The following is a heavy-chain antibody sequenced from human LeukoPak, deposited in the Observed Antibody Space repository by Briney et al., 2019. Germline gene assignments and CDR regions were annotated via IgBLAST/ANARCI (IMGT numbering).Heavy chain of an antibody. CDR1: GYSISNNYY. J-gene: IGHJ4*02. V-gene: IGHV4-38-2*02. CDR2: MYHSGST. Sequence: SETLSLTCTVSGYSISNNYYWGWIRQPPGKGLEWIGSMYHSGSTYYNPSLRSRATISVDTSKNQFSLKLTAVTAADTAVYYCARDAIYDSSGYYYVRYFDYWGQGTLVTVSS. D-gene: IGHD3-22*01. CDR3: ARDAIYDSSGYYYVRYFDY.